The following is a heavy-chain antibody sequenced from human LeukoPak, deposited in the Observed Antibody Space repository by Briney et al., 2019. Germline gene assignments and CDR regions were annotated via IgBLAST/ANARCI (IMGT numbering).Heavy chain of an antibody. CDR1: GGFISSYY. Sequence: SETLSLTCTVSGGFISSYYWGWIRQPPGKGLEWIGYIYYSGSTNYNPSLKSRVTISVDTSKNQFSLKLSSVAAADTAVYYCARRHYDFLWTDWFDPWGQGTLVTVSS. CDR3: ARRHYDFLWTDWFDP. V-gene: IGHV4-59*08. D-gene: IGHD3-3*01. J-gene: IGHJ5*02. CDR2: IYYSGST.